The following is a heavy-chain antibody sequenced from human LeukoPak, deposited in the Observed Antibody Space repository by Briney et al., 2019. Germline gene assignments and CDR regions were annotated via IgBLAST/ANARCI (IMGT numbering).Heavy chain of an antibody. V-gene: IGHV4-39*07. J-gene: IGHJ5*02. CDR1: GDSVSSSLYY. CDR3: ATEGGSVWGTFRWWFDP. D-gene: IGHD3-16*02. Sequence: SETLSLTCSVSGDSVSSSLYYWGWIRQAPGKGLEWIGSIYHDGTTNDNPSLKSRVTMPVDTSKNQFSLRLSSVTAADTAVYYCATEGGSVWGTFRWWFDPWGLGTLVTVSS. CDR2: IYHDGTT.